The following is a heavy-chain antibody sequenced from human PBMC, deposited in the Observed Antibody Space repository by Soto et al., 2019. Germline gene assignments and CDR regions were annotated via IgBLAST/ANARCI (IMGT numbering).Heavy chain of an antibody. V-gene: IGHV3-21*01. CDR1: GFTFSSYS. CDR2: ISSSSSYI. J-gene: IGHJ4*02. Sequence: GGSLRLSCAASGFTFSSYSMNWVRQAPGKGLEWVSSISSSSSYIYYADSVKGRFTISRDNAKNSLYLQMNSLRAEDTAVYYCARVAEAMVTWSDYWGQGTLVTVSS. D-gene: IGHD5-18*01. CDR3: ARVAEAMVTWSDY.